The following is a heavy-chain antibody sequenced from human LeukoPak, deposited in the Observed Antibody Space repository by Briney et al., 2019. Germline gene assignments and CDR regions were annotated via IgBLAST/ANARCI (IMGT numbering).Heavy chain of an antibody. CDR2: IRYDGSNK. V-gene: IGHV3-30*02. J-gene: IGHJ4*02. D-gene: IGHD3-10*01. CDR1: GFTFSSYG. Sequence: PGGSLRLSCAASGFTFSSYGMHWVRQAPGKGLEWVAFIRYDGSNKYYADSVKGRFTISRDNSKNTLYLQMNSLRAEDTAVYYCAEDGVRVRGVITTNFDYWGQGTLVTVSS. CDR3: AEDGVRVRGVITTNFDY.